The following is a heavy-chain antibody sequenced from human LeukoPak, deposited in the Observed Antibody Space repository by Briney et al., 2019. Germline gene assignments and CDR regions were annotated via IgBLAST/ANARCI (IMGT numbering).Heavy chain of an antibody. D-gene: IGHD3-22*01. CDR3: ASLYYYDSSGYHAVEDY. CDR1: GGSISSYY. CDR2: IYYSGST. V-gene: IGHV4-59*01. J-gene: IGHJ4*02. Sequence: PSETLSLTCTVSGGSISSYYWSWIRQPPGKGLEWIGYIYYSGSTNYNPSLKSRATISVDTSKNQFSLKLSSVTAADTAVYYCASLYYYDSSGYHAVEDYWGQGTLVTVSS.